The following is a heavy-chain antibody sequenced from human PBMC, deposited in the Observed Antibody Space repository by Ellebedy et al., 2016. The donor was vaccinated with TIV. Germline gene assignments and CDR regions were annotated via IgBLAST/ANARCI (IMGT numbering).Heavy chain of an antibody. V-gene: IGHV1-18*01. CDR3: ARFVDGDYEDY. D-gene: IGHD4-17*01. Sequence: AASVKVSCKASGYSFTSYGIYWVRQAPGQGLEWMGWISGYNGKTYSAQTLKGRDTLTTDTSTSTAYMELRSLRSDDTSVYYCARFVDGDYEDYWGQGALVTVSS. J-gene: IGHJ4*02. CDR2: ISGYNGKT. CDR1: GYSFTSYG.